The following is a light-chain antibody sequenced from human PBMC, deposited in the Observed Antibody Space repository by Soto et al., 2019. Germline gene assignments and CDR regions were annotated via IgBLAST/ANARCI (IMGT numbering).Light chain of an antibody. CDR1: QSLSSSF. Sequence: EIVLTQSPGTLSSSPGERATLSCRASQSLSSSFLAWYQQKPGQAPRLLIYDASIRATGIPDRFSGSGSGTDFTLTISRLEPEDFAVYYCQQYGSSPRTFGQGTKVEIK. CDR2: DAS. V-gene: IGKV3-20*01. CDR3: QQYGSSPRT. J-gene: IGKJ1*01.